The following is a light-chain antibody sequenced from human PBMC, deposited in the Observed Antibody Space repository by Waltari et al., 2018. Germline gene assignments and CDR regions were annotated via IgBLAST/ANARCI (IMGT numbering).Light chain of an antibody. V-gene: IGKV1-5*03. CDR1: QSVSRR. Sequence: QMTQSPSTLSASVGDRVTLTCRASQSVSRRLAWYQQTPGKAPFLLIYEASTLGGGVTSSFNGVGSGTEFTLNISSLQPYHFVTNDCQHYDSCPLTFDGGTKVEI. CDR3: QHYDSCPLT. J-gene: IGKJ4*01. CDR2: EAS.